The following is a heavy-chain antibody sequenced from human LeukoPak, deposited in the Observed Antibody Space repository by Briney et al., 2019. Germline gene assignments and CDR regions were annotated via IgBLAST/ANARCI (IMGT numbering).Heavy chain of an antibody. J-gene: IGHJ5*02. CDR1: GFTVSSNHA. CDR3: AKRLSP. Sequence: GGSLRLSCAASGFTVSSNHAMSWVRQAPGKGLEWVSAISGSGGSTYYADSVKGRFTISRDNSKDTLYLQMNSLRDEDTAVYYCAKRLSPWGQGTLVTVSS. V-gene: IGHV3-23*01. CDR2: ISGSGGST. D-gene: IGHD2-21*01.